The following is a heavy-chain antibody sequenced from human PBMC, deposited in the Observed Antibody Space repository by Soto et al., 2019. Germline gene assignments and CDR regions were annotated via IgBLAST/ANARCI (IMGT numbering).Heavy chain of an antibody. V-gene: IGHV3-23*01. J-gene: IGHJ5*01. D-gene: IGHD3-22*01. CDR3: EKRSDTSGPFLHFDS. CDR1: GFTFSSYA. Sequence: GGSLRLSCAASGFTFSSYAINWVRQAPGKGLEWVSTISGRGSSIYYAASVKGRFTISRDNSENSLSLQMNSLRAEDTAVYYCEKRSDTSGPFLHFDSWGQGTLVTVYS. CDR2: ISGRGSSI.